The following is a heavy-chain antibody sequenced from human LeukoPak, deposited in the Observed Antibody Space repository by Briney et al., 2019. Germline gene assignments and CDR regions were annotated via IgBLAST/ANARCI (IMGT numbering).Heavy chain of an antibody. V-gene: IGHV3-23*01. J-gene: IGHJ4*02. D-gene: IGHD3-22*01. CDR2: ISGSGGST. CDR1: GFTFSSYA. Sequence: GGSLKLSCAASGFTFSSYAVSWVRQAPGKGLEWVSAISGSGGSTYYADSVKGRFTISRDNSKNTLYLQMNSLRAEDTAVYYCAKSDHSSGYVYFDYWGQGTLVTVSS. CDR3: AKSDHSSGYVYFDY.